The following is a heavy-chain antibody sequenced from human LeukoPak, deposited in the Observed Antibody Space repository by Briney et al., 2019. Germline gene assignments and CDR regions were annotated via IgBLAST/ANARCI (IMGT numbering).Heavy chain of an antibody. Sequence: PSETLSLTRTVSGGSISSYYWSWIRQPPGEGLEWIGYIYYSGSTNYNPSLKSRVTISVDTSKNQFSLKLSSVTAADTAVYYCASHPYDISQFDPWGQGTLVTVSS. V-gene: IGHV4-59*08. CDR1: GGSISSYY. CDR3: ASHPYDISQFDP. D-gene: IGHD3-9*01. J-gene: IGHJ5*02. CDR2: IYYSGST.